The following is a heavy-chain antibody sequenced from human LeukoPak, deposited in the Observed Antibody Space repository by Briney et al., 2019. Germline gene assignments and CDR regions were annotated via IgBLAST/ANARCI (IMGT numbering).Heavy chain of an antibody. CDR1: GVSISSYY. CDR3: ARQRYSSSWYQGYYYMDV. Sequence: ASETLSLTCTVSGVSISSYYWSWIRQPLGKGLEWIGYIYYSGSTNYNPSLKSRVTISVDTSKNQFSLKLSSVTAADTAVYYCARQRYSSSWYQGYYYMDVWGKGTTVTVSS. CDR2: IYYSGST. D-gene: IGHD6-13*01. J-gene: IGHJ6*03. V-gene: IGHV4-59*01.